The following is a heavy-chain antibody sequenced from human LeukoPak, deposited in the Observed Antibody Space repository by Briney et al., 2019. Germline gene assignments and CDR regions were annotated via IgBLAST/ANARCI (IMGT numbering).Heavy chain of an antibody. CDR3: ARAATLTYQNWFDP. CDR2: IIPILGIA. CDR1: GGTFSSYT. Sequence: SVRVSCKASGGTFSSYTISWVRQAPGQGLEWMGRIIPILGIANYAQKFQGRVTITADKSTSTAYMELSSLRSEDTAVYYCARAATLTYQNWFDPWGQGTLVTVSS. J-gene: IGHJ5*02. D-gene: IGHD2-15*01. V-gene: IGHV1-69*02.